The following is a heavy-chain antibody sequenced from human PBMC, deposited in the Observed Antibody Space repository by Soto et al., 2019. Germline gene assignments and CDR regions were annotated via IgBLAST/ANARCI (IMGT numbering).Heavy chain of an antibody. CDR3: AKDQRSYYYGMDV. V-gene: IGHV3-30*18. CDR1: GFTFSNYG. J-gene: IGHJ6*02. CDR2: ISYDGSKK. Sequence: PGGSLRLSCAASGFTFSNYGLHWVRRAPGKGLEWVALISYDGSKKYYADSVKGRFTISRDNSENTLYLQMNSLRAEDTAVYYCAKDQRSYYYGMDVWGQGTTVTVSS.